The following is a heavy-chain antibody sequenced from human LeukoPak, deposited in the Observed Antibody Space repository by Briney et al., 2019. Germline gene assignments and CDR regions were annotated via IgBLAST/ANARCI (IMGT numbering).Heavy chain of an antibody. V-gene: IGHV4-38-2*02. CDR2: IYHSGST. J-gene: IGHJ4*02. CDR3: ARDASNFDY. Sequence: SETLSLTCTVSGYSISSGYYWGWIRQPPGKGLEWIGSIYHSGSTYYNPSLKSRVTISVDTSKNQFSLKLSSVTAADTAVYYCARDASNFDYWGQGTLVTVSS. CDR1: GYSISSGYY.